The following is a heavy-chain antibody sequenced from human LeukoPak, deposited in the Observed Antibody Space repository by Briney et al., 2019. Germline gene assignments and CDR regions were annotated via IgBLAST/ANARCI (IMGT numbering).Heavy chain of an antibody. CDR2: ISNTGTAI. CDR3: VRERIVGAPHFDS. CDR1: GFTFSSYE. Sequence: PGGSLRLSCAASGFTFSSYEMNWVRQAPGKGLEWVSYISNTGTAIYYADSVKGRFSISRDTVKNSLFLQLHSLRVEDTALYYCVRERIVGAPHFDSWGQGTLVTVSS. J-gene: IGHJ4*02. D-gene: IGHD1-26*01. V-gene: IGHV3-48*03.